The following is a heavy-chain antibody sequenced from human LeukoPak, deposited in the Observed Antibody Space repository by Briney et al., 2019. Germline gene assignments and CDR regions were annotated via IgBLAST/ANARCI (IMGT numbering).Heavy chain of an antibody. CDR2: IYYSGST. Sequence: SETMSLTCTVSGGSISSYYWSWIRQPPGKGLEWIGYIYYSGSTNYNPSLKSRVTISVDTSKNQFSLKLSSVTAADTAVYYCARTTMVRGTYYMDVWGKGTTVTISS. CDR3: ARTTMVRGTYYMDV. J-gene: IGHJ6*03. D-gene: IGHD3-10*01. CDR1: GGSISSYY. V-gene: IGHV4-59*01.